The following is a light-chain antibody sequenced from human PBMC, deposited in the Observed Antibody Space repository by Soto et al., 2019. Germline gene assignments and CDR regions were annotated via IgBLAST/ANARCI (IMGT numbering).Light chain of an antibody. Sequence: EIVMTQSPATLSVSPVERATLSCGASQSVSSNLAWYQQKPGQAPRLLIYGASTRATGIPARFSGSGSGTEFTLTIGSLQSEDFAVYYCQQYNNWPPLTFDGGTKVDIK. V-gene: IGKV3-15*01. CDR1: QSVSSN. CDR2: GAS. CDR3: QQYNNWPPLT. J-gene: IGKJ4*01.